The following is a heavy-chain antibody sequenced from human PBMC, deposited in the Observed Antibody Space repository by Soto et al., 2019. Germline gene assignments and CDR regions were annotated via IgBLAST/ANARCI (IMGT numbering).Heavy chain of an antibody. V-gene: IGHV4-59*01. CDR2: IYYSGST. CDR3: ARVISSRFGTYLPDY. CDR1: GGSISSYY. D-gene: IGHD3-16*01. Sequence: SETLSLTCTVSGGSISSYYWSWIRQPPGNGLEWIGYIYYSGSTNYNPSLKSRVTISVDTSKNQFSLKLSSVTAADTAVYYCARVISSRFGTYLPDYWGQGTLVTVSS. J-gene: IGHJ4*02.